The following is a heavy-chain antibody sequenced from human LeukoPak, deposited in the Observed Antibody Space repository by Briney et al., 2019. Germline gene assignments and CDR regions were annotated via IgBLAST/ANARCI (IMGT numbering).Heavy chain of an antibody. CDR2: ISAYNGNT. J-gene: IGHJ3*02. CDR3: ARVDMVRGVLDAFDI. CDR1: GYTFTSYG. D-gene: IGHD3-10*01. V-gene: IGHV1-18*01. Sequence: ASVRVSCKASGYTFTSYGISWVRQAPGQGLEWMGWISAYNGNTNYAQKLQGRVTMTTDTSTSTAYMELRSLRSDDTAVYYCARVDMVRGVLDAFDIWGQGTMVTVSS.